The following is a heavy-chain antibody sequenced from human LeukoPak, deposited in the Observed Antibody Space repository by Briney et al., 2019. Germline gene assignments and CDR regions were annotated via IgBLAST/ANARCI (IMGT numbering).Heavy chain of an antibody. CDR2: IYYSGST. CDR3: ARVLPGYCSSTSCYYFDY. Sequence: LETLSLTCTVSGGSVSSGSYYWSWIRQPPGKGLEWIGYIYYSGSTNYNPSLKSRVTISVDTSKNQFSLKLSSVTAADTAVYYCARVLPGYCSSTSCYYFDYWGQGTLVTVSS. D-gene: IGHD2-2*01. CDR1: GGSVSSGSYY. V-gene: IGHV4-61*01. J-gene: IGHJ4*02.